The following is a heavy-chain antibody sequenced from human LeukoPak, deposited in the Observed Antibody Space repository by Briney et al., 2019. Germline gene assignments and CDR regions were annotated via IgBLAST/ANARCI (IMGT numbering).Heavy chain of an antibody. Sequence: NPSETLSLTCAVYGGSFSGYYWSWIRQPPGKGLEWIGEINHSGSTNYNPSLKSRVTISVDTSKNQFSLKLSSVTAADTAVYYCARGGSLTYYYDSSGYYNDYWGQGTLVTVSS. CDR1: GGSFSGYY. D-gene: IGHD3-22*01. CDR3: ARGGSLTYYYDSSGYYNDY. J-gene: IGHJ4*02. V-gene: IGHV4-34*01. CDR2: INHSGST.